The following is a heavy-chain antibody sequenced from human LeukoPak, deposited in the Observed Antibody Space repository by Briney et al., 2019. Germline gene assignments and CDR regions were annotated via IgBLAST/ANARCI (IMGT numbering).Heavy chain of an antibody. CDR3: ARSIAAAGTGWFDP. CDR2: IIPIFGTA. Sequence: ASVKVSCKASGGTFSSYAISWVRQAPGQGLEWMGGIIPIFGTANYAQKFQGRVTITTDESMSTAYMELSSLRSEDTAVYYCARSIAAAGTGWFDPWGQGTLVTVSS. CDR1: GGTFSSYA. J-gene: IGHJ5*02. D-gene: IGHD6-13*01. V-gene: IGHV1-69*05.